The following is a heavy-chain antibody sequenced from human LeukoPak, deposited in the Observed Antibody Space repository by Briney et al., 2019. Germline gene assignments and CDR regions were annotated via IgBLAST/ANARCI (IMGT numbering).Heavy chain of an antibody. CDR1: GYTFTGYY. Sequence: EASVKVSCKASGYTFTGYYMHWVRQAPGQGLEWMGWINPNSGGTNYAQKFQGRVTMTRDTSISTAYMELSRLRSDDTAVYYCAIAVAGTSPYYYYYYMDVWGKGTTVTISS. J-gene: IGHJ6*03. V-gene: IGHV1-2*02. CDR3: AIAVAGTSPYYYYYYMDV. D-gene: IGHD6-19*01. CDR2: INPNSGGT.